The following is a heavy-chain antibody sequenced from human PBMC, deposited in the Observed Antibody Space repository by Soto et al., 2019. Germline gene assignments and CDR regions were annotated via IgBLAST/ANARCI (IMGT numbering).Heavy chain of an antibody. CDR2: IYSGGST. J-gene: IGHJ4*02. CDR3: ARDGRGFSGDGISSGWYHLDY. D-gene: IGHD6-19*01. CDR1: GFTVSSNY. V-gene: IGHV3-66*01. Sequence: EVQLVESGGGLVQPGGSLRLSCAASGFTVSSNYMSWVRQAPGKGLEWVSVIYSGGSTYYADSVKGRVSISRDKSKNMLYVQMNGLRAEDTAVYYCARDGRGFSGDGISSGWYHLDYWGQGTLVTVSS.